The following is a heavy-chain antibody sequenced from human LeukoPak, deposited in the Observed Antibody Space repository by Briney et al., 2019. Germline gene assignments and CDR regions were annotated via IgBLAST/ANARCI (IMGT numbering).Heavy chain of an antibody. CDR2: ISYDGSSI. J-gene: IGHJ4*02. V-gene: IGHV3-30-3*01. CDR1: GFTFSGYA. Sequence: GRSLRLSCAASGFTFSGYAVHWVRQAPGKGLEWVAIISYDGSSIHYADSVKGRFTISRDNSRNTLYLQMNSLRDEDTAVYYCARGRIWGEGTLVTVSS. CDR3: ARGRI.